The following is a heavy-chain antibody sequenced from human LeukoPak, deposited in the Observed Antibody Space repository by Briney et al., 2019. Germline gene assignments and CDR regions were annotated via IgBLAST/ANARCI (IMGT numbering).Heavy chain of an antibody. CDR3: STLTSRGLPDS. Sequence: GGSLRLSCAASGFTFTNAWMNWVRQAPGKGLEWVGRIKSKADGETIDYAAPVKGRFTFSRDDSKNMLYLQMNSLKSEDTAVYYCSTLTSRGLPDSWGQGTLVTVSS. V-gene: IGHV3-15*07. J-gene: IGHJ4*02. CDR2: IKSKADGETI. D-gene: IGHD1-20*01. CDR1: GFTFTNAW.